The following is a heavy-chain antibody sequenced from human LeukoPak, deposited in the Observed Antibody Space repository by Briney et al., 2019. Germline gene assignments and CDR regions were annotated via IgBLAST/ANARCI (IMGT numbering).Heavy chain of an antibody. Sequence: GGSLRLSCAASGFTFSNYNMNWVRQAPGKGLEWVSSISRSSSYIHYADSVKGRFTISRDNAKNSLYLQMNSLRAEDTAVYYCARDFRPNDAFDIWGQGTMVTVSS. CDR2: ISRSSSYI. J-gene: IGHJ3*02. CDR1: GFTFSNYN. CDR3: ARDFRPNDAFDI. V-gene: IGHV3-21*01.